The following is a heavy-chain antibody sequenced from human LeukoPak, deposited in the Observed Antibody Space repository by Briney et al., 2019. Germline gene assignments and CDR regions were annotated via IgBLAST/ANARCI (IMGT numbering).Heavy chain of an antibody. CDR3: AREQAGTSGWYTLDY. V-gene: IGHV3-23*01. CDR2: FSRRGTT. Sequence: GGSLRLSCAASGFTFSPYAMDWVRQAPGKGLQWVSAFSRRGTTYYADSVKGRFTISRDNSKNEVYLQMNSLRVDDTGIYYCAREQAGTSGWYTLDYWGQGTVVTVSS. CDR1: GFTFSPYA. D-gene: IGHD6-13*01. J-gene: IGHJ4*02.